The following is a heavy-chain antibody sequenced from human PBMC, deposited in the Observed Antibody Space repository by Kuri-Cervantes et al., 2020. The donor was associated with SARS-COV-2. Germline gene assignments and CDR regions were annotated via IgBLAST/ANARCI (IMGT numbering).Heavy chain of an antibody. D-gene: IGHD2-2*01. CDR2: ISSNGGST. Sequence: GESLKISCAASGFTFSSYAMHWVRQAPGKGLEYASAISSNGGSTYYANSVKGRFTISRDNSKNTLYLQMGSLRAEDMAVYYCARGGCSSTSCYQYYFDYWGQGTLVTVSS. J-gene: IGHJ4*02. CDR3: ARGGCSSTSCYQYYFDY. CDR1: GFTFSSYA. V-gene: IGHV3-64*01.